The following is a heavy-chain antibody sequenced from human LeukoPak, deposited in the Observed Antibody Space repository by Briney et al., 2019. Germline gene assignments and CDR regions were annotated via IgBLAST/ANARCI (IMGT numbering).Heavy chain of an antibody. D-gene: IGHD2-2*02. CDR2: ISYGGNDGSNI. V-gene: IGHV3-30-3*02. J-gene: IGHJ5*02. CDR1: GFTFSSYA. Sequence: GGSLRLSCAASGFTFSSYAMHWVRQAPGKGLEWVAVISYGGNDGSNIYYADFVKGRFTISRDNSKSTLYLQMNSLRPEDTAVYYCAKSDRGCFDSICYNAPFDPWGQGTLVTVSS. CDR3: AKSDRGCFDSICYNAPFDP.